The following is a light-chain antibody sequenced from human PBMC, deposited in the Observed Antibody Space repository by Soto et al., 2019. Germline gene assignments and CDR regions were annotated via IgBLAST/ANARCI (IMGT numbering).Light chain of an antibody. J-gene: IGKJ2*01. CDR2: GAS. CDR1: QSVSNT. Sequence: EIVMTQSPATLSVSPGERATLSCRASQSVSNTLAWYQQKPGQAPRLLMYGASIRATGIPARFSGGGSGTQFTLTISSLQSEDFAVYYCQQYDNWPDTFGQGTKVDIK. CDR3: QQYDNWPDT. V-gene: IGKV3-15*01.